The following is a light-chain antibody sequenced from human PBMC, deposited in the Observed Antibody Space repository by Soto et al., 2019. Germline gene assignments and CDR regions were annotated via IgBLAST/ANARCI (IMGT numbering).Light chain of an antibody. Sequence: DIVMTQSPLSLPVTPGEPASISCRSSQSLLHGNGYNYLDWYLQKPGQSPQLLIYLGSNRASGVPDRFSGSGSGTDFTLKISRVEAEDVGVYYCMQALQTPPTFGQGHDWRLN. CDR2: LGS. CDR1: QSLLHGNGYNY. CDR3: MQALQTPPT. V-gene: IGKV2-28*01. J-gene: IGKJ5*01.